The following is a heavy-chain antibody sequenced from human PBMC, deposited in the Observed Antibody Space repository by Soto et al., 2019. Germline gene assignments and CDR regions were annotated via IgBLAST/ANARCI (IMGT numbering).Heavy chain of an antibody. V-gene: IGHV3-21*01. CDR3: ARERGAATNYFDS. D-gene: IGHD1-26*01. CDR1: GFTFSSYS. Sequence: EVQLVESGGGLVKPGGSLRLSCAASGFTFSSYSMNWVRQAPGKGLEWVSSISSSSSYIYYADSVKGRFTISRDNAKNSRYLQMNSLRAEDTAVYYCARERGAATNYFDSWGQGTLVTVSS. J-gene: IGHJ4*02. CDR2: ISSSSSYI.